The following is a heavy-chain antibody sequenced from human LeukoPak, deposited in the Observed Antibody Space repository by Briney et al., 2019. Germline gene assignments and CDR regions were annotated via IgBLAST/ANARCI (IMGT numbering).Heavy chain of an antibody. Sequence: SETLSLTCTVSGGSISGYYWSWIRQPPGKGLEWIGYIYYSGSTNYNPSLMSRVTILVDTSKNQFSLKLRSVTAAETAVYYCARHKAPFFGNYTDWFDPWGQGTLVTVSS. J-gene: IGHJ5*02. D-gene: IGHD3-3*01. CDR1: GGSISGYY. CDR3: ARHKAPFFGNYTDWFDP. CDR2: IYYSGST. V-gene: IGHV4-59*08.